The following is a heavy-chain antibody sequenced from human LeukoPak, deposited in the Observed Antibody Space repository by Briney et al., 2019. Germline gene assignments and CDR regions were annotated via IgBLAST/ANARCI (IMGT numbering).Heavy chain of an antibody. D-gene: IGHD1-1*01. V-gene: IGHV1-69*06. CDR1: GYTFTSYA. CDR2: IIPIFGTA. CDR3: AREIETGTTWFDP. Sequence: GASVKASCKASGYTFTSYAMNWVRQAPGQGLEWMGGIIPIFGTANYAQKFQGRVTITADKSTSTAYMELSSLRSEDTAVYYCAREIETGTTWFDPWGQGTLVTVSS. J-gene: IGHJ5*02.